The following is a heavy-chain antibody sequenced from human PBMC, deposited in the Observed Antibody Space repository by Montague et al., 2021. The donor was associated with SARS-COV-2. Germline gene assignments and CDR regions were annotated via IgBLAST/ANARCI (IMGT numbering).Heavy chain of an antibody. Sequence: SLRLSCAASRFTFSTYGMHWVRQAPGKGLEWLAVISHDGREIHYADSVKGRFTIARDDPKNTLYLQLDSLRGEDTAVYYCATEYYDILTGYYNWGQGTLVTVSS. V-gene: IGHV3-30*04. CDR2: ISHDGREI. CDR3: ATEYYDILTGYYN. CDR1: RFTFSTYG. J-gene: IGHJ4*02. D-gene: IGHD3-9*01.